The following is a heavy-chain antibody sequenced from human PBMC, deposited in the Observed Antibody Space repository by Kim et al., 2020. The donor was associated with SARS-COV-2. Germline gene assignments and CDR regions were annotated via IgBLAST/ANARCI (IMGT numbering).Heavy chain of an antibody. V-gene: IGHV4-39*01. CDR1: GGSISNTYY. CDR2: IHYSGST. J-gene: IGHJ6*02. Sequence: SETLSLTYTVSGGSISNTYYWGWIRQPPGQGLECIGLIHYSGSTYYNPSLKSRVAISLDTSQNQFSLKLRSLTAADTAVYYCGADTYGVDVWGQGTTVTVSS. CDR3: GADTYGVDV. D-gene: IGHD3-10*01.